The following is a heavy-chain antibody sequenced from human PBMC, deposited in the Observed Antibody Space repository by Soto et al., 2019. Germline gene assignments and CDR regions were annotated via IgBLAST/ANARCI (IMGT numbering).Heavy chain of an antibody. CDR1: GFTFSSFS. Sequence: EVQLLESGGDLVQPGGSLRLSCAVSGFTFSSFSMTWVRQAPGKGLEWVSTLSASGDTTDYADAVTGRCIISRDNSKNSLYIQLNSLRAADTAIYYCAKDRSIYSTDWYADYWGQGTLVTVSP. J-gene: IGHJ4*02. V-gene: IGHV3-23*01. CDR3: AKDRSIYSTDWYADY. CDR2: LSASGDTT. D-gene: IGHD6-19*01.